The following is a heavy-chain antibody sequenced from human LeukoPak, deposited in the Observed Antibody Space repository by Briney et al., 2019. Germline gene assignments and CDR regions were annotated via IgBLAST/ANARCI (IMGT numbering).Heavy chain of an antibody. CDR2: IYYSGRT. D-gene: IGHD3-16*02. V-gene: IGHV4-59*01. Sequence: SETLSLTCTVSGGSISSYYWSWIRQPPGKGLEWIGYIYYSGRTNYNPSLKSRVTISVDTSKNQFSLKLSSVTAADTAVYYCARGAYDYVWGSYRPNAFDIWGQGTMVTVSS. CDR1: GGSISSYY. CDR3: ARGAYDYVWGSYRPNAFDI. J-gene: IGHJ3*02.